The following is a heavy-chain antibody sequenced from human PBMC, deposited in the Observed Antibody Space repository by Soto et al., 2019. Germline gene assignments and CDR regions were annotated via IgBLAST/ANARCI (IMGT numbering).Heavy chain of an antibody. CDR3: ASVLGGSDAFDI. V-gene: IGHV1-18*04. D-gene: IGHD5-12*01. J-gene: IGHJ3*02. CDR2: ISAYNGNT. CDR1: GYTFTSYG. Sequence: CKASGYTFTSYGISWVRQAPGQGLEWMGWISAYNGNTNYAQKLQGRVTMTTYTSTSTACMELRGLRSDVTAVYYCASVLGGSDAFDIWGQGTMVAVSS.